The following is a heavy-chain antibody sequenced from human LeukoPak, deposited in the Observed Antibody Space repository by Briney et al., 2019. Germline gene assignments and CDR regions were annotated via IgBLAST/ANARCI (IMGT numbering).Heavy chain of an antibody. CDR1: GGSVSSGSYY. D-gene: IGHD6-19*01. Sequence: SETLSLTCTVSGGSVSSGSYYWSWIRQPPGKGLEWIGSIYYSGSTYYNPSLKSRVTFSADTSKNQFSLKLSSVIAADTAVYYCARLLSSDWYKGAFDIWGQGTMVTVSS. CDR2: IYYSGST. CDR3: ARLLSSDWYKGAFDI. J-gene: IGHJ3*02. V-gene: IGHV4-39*01.